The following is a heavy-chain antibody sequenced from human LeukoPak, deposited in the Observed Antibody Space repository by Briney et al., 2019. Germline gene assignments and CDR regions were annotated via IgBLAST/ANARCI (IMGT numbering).Heavy chain of an antibody. D-gene: IGHD1-26*01. V-gene: IGHV1-46*01. Sequence: VASVKVSCTASGYTFTSYYMHWVRQAPGQGLEWMGIINPSGGSTSYAQKFRGRVTMTRDTSTSTVYMELSSLRSEDTAVYYCARGRNMGELDYWGQGTLVTVSS. CDR1: GYTFTSYY. CDR3: ARGRNMGELDY. J-gene: IGHJ4*02. CDR2: INPSGGST.